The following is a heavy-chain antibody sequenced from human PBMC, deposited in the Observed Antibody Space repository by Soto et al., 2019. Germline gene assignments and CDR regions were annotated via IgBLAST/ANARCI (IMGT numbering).Heavy chain of an antibody. V-gene: IGHV3-23*01. D-gene: IGHD1-1*01. J-gene: IGHJ5*02. CDR2: ITGSGFTT. CDR3: ARRDVVQSTFYDP. CDR1: GFTFSSYV. Sequence: EVQLLESGGGLVQPGGSLRLSCAASGFTFSSYVMTWVRQAPGKGLEWVSGITGSGFTTYYADSVKGRFTISRDNSKNTLYLQMNSLRGDDTAVYFCARRDVVQSTFYDPWGQGTLVTVSS.